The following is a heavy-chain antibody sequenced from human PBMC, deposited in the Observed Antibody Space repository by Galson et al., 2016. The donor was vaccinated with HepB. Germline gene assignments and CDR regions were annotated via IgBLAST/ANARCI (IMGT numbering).Heavy chain of an antibody. CDR2: VSNGGSN. CDR3: ARGGSGYYFALHS. D-gene: IGHD3-22*01. V-gene: IGHV4-31*03. Sequence: TLSLTCTVSGDSITSGGYYWNWIRQHPGKGLEWIGYVSNGGSNNYNPSLKSRATISVDTSKRQISLKLISMTAADTALYYCARGGSGYYFALHSWGQGTLVTVSS. CDR1: GDSITSGGYY. J-gene: IGHJ4*02.